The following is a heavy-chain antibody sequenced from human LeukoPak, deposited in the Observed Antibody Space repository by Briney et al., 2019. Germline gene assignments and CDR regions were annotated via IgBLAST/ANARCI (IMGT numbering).Heavy chain of an antibody. Sequence: SQTLSLTCAISGDSVSSNSAAWSWIRQSPSRGLEWLGRTYYNSKWYNDYAVSVKSRITINPDTSKNQFSLQLLSVTPEDTAVYYCARGRGEMATITGYHYYYMDVWGKGTTVTVSS. CDR1: GDSVSSNSAA. V-gene: IGHV6-1*01. CDR3: ARGRGEMATITGYHYYYMDV. D-gene: IGHD5-24*01. J-gene: IGHJ6*03. CDR2: TYYNSKWYN.